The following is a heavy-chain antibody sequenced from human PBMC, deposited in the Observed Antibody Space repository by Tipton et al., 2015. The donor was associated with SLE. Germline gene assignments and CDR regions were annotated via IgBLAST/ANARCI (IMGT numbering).Heavy chain of an antibody. D-gene: IGHD3-9*01. CDR1: GFTFSSSG. CDR3: AKTLTGYKITFYFDS. CDR2: FTGRGDNT. J-gene: IGHJ4*02. Sequence: GSLRLSCAASGFTFSSSGMSWVRQVPGKGLEWVSTFTGRGDNTYYADSVKGRFTSSRDISKSTFYLQMNSLRAEDTAIYYCAKTLTGYKITFYFDSWGQGTLVTVSS. V-gene: IGHV3-23*01.